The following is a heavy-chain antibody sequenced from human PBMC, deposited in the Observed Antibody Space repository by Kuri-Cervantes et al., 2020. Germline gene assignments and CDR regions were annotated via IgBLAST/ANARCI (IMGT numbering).Heavy chain of an antibody. D-gene: IGHD3-9*01. CDR2: INSDGSST. CDR1: GFTFSSYW. Sequence: GGSLRLSCAASGFTFSSYWMHWVRQAPGKGLVWVSRINSDGSSTSYADSVKGRFTISRDNAKNTLYLQMNSLRAEDTAVYYCARQLRYFDWSPPDAFDIWGQGTTVTVSS. CDR3: ARQLRYFDWSPPDAFDI. V-gene: IGHV3-74*01. J-gene: IGHJ3*02.